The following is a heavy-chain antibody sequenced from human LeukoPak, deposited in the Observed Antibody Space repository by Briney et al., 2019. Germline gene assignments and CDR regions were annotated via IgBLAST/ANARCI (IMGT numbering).Heavy chain of an antibody. J-gene: IGHJ3*02. CDR2: IYYSGST. Sequence: SETLSLTCTVSGGSISSHYWSWIRQPPGKGLEWIGYIYYSGSTNYNSSLKSRVTISVDTSKNQFSLRLSSVTAADTAVYYCARGRALGYCSSTSCDDAFDIWGQGTMVTVSS. V-gene: IGHV4-59*11. CDR1: GGSISSHY. D-gene: IGHD2-2*01. CDR3: ARGRALGYCSSTSCDDAFDI.